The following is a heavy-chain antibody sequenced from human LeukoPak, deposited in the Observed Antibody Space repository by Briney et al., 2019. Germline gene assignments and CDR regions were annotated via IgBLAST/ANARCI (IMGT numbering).Heavy chain of an antibody. Sequence: GGSLRLSCAASGNYWMHWVRQAPGKGLVWVSHINSDGSWTSYADSVKGRFTISRDDARNTVYLQINSLRAEDTAVYYCARDSTYAMDLWGRGTTVTVSS. CDR1: GNYW. CDR3: ARDSTYAMDL. J-gene: IGHJ6*02. D-gene: IGHD2/OR15-2a*01. V-gene: IGHV3-74*01. CDR2: INSDGSWT.